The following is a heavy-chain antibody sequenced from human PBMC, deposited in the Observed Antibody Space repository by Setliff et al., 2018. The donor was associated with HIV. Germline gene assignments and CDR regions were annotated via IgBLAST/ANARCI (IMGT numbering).Heavy chain of an antibody. J-gene: IGHJ6*03. V-gene: IGHV1-2*02. CDR2: INPNGGGT. CDR3: ARNPDTSGYLYYYYYMDV. D-gene: IGHD3-22*01. CDR1: GYTFTGYY. Sequence: ASVKVSCKASGYTFTGYYMHWLRQAPGQGLEWMGWINPNGGGTNYAQKFQGRVTMTRDTSISTAYMELSRLRSDDTAVYYCARNPDTSGYLYYYYYMDVWGKGTTVTVSS.